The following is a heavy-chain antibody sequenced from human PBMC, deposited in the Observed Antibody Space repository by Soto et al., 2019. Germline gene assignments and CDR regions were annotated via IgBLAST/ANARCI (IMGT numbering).Heavy chain of an antibody. Sequence: GGSLRLSCAASGLTFSSSVMSWVRQVPGKGLEWVSTITGGGSSTFYADSVKGRFTISRDNSKNTLFLQMNSLRVDDTAVYYCARRGYGAGGHRPDFDYWGQGTLVTVSS. CDR1: GLTFSSSV. CDR3: ARRGYGAGGHRPDFDY. J-gene: IGHJ4*02. D-gene: IGHD2-8*02. CDR2: ITGGGSST. V-gene: IGHV3-23*01.